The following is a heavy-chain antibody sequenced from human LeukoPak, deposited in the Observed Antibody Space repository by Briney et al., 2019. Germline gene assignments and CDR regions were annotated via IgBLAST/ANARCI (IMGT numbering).Heavy chain of an antibody. CDR1: GFSFNNNA. D-gene: IGHD6-19*01. Sequence: PGGSLRLSCAASGFSFNNNAMSWVRQAPGKGLEWVANIKQDGSEKYYVDSVKGRFTISRDNAKNSLYLQMNSLRAEDTAVYYCARDKVYSSGWTWEYFQHWGQGTLVTVSS. CDR2: IKQDGSEK. CDR3: ARDKVYSSGWTWEYFQH. J-gene: IGHJ1*01. V-gene: IGHV3-7*05.